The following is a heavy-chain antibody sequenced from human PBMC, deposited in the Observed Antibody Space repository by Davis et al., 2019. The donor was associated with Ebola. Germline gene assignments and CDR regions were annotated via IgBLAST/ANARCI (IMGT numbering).Heavy chain of an antibody. CDR1: GYTFTDYS. V-gene: IGHV1-18*04. Sequence: SVTVSCKASGYTFTDYSIHWVRQAPGQGLEWMGRINPNIGVTNYAQKLQGRVTMTTDTSTSTAYMELRSLRSDDTAVYYCARRSYDFWSGDDYWGQGTLVTVSS. CDR3: ARRSYDFWSGDDY. J-gene: IGHJ4*02. D-gene: IGHD3-3*01. CDR2: INPNIGVT.